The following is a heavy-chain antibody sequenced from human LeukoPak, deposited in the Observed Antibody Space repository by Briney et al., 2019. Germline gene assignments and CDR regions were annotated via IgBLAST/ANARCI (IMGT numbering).Heavy chain of an antibody. D-gene: IGHD3-10*01. CDR3: ARGGSGSYFSWLDP. V-gene: IGHV1-69*02. Sequence: PVKVSCKASGGTFSSYTISWVRQAPGQGLEWMGRIIPILGIANYAQKFQGRVTITADKSTSTAYMELSSLRSDNTAVYYCARGGSGSYFSWLDPWGQGTLVTVSS. CDR2: IIPILGIA. J-gene: IGHJ5*02. CDR1: GGTFSSYT.